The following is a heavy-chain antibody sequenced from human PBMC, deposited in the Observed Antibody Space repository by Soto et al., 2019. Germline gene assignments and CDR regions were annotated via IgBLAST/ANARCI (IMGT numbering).Heavy chain of an antibody. CDR3: ARIRQPGERRFDP. D-gene: IGHD6-13*01. Sequence: SETLSLTCTVSGGSVNGGSYYWSWIRQPPGKGLEWIAYVYYSGSTNYNPSLKSRATISLDTSKNQFSLKLSSVTAADTAVYYCARIRQPGERRFDPWGQGTLVTVSS. CDR1: GGSVNGGSYY. J-gene: IGHJ5*02. CDR2: VYYSGST. V-gene: IGHV4-61*01.